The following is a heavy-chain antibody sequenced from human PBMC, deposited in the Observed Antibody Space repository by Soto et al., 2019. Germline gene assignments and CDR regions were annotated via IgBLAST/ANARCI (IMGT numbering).Heavy chain of an antibody. CDR2: ISYDGSNK. D-gene: IGHD3-22*01. V-gene: IGHV3-30*18. CDR3: PKDRSGVVITYWFDP. CDR1: GFTFSSYG. Sequence: QVQLVESGGGVVQPGRSLRLSCAASGFTFSSYGMHWVRQAPGKGLEWVAVISYDGSNKYYADSVKGRFTISRDNSKNTLYLQMNSLRAEDTAVYYCPKDRSGVVITYWFDPWGQGTLVTVSS. J-gene: IGHJ5*02.